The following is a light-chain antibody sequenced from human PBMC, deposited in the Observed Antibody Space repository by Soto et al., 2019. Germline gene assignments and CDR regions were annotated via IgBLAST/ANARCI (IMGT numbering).Light chain of an antibody. V-gene: IGKV3-15*01. CDR1: QSVSSN. J-gene: IGKJ1*01. Sequence: IVMTHSPATLSVSPWERATLSCRASQSVSSNLAWYQQKPGQAPRLLIYGASTRATGIPARFSGSGSGTEFTLTISSLQSEDFAVYYCQQYNNWPTKFGQGTKVDIK. CDR3: QQYNNWPTK. CDR2: GAS.